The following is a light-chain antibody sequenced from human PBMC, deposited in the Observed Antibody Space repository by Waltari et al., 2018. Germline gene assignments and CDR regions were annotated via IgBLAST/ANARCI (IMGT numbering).Light chain of an antibody. CDR2: LGS. V-gene: IGKV2-28*01. J-gene: IGKJ2*01. CDR3: MQALQTWT. Sequence: DIVMTQSPLSLPVTPGEPASISCRSSQSLLHSNGYKYLDWYVQKPGQSPQLLIYLGSNRASGVPDRCSGSGSGTDFTLKISRVEAEDVGVYYCMQALQTWTFGQGTKLEIK. CDR1: QSLLHSNGYKY.